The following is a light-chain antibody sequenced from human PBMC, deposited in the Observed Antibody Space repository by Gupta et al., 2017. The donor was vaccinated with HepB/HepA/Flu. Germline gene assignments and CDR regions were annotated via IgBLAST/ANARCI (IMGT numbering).Light chain of an antibody. CDR2: DAS. CDR3: QQYGSSLS. CDR1: QIVSSIH. Sequence: EIVLTQSPGTLSLCPGERATLSRRASQIVSSIHLAWYQQKPGQAPRLLIYDASARATGIPDRFSGSGSGTDVTLTISLEPEDSAVYYCQQYGSSLSFGGGTKVEIK. V-gene: IGKV3-20*01. J-gene: IGKJ4*01.